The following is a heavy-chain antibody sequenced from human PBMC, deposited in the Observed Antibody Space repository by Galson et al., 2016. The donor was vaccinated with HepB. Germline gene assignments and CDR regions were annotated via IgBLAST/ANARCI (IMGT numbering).Heavy chain of an antibody. Sequence: SLRLSCAASAFTFNIYAMSWVRQAPGKGLEWVSGISDTGGSTYYGDSVKGRFTISRDNSKNTLYLQMHSLRAEDTAIYYCAKSGIQLADYYYYGRDVWGQGTTVTVSS. V-gene: IGHV3-23*01. CDR1: AFTFNIYA. CDR2: ISDTGGST. CDR3: AKSGIQLADYYYYGRDV. J-gene: IGHJ6*02. D-gene: IGHD4-11*01.